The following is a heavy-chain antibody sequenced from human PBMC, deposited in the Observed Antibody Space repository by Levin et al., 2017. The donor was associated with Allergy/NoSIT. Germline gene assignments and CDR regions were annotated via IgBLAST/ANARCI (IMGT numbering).Heavy chain of an antibody. CDR1: EFTFSRYP. Sequence: LSLTCAASEFTFSRYPMHWVRQAPGKGLEWVAVMSHDGNFKSYGDSVRGRFIISRDNAENTLYLQMNNLRREDTAVYFCTRGSGRYPWAGFDHWGQGTLVTVSS. V-gene: IGHV3-30-3*01. CDR3: TRGSGRYPWAGFDH. J-gene: IGHJ4*02. D-gene: IGHD1-26*01. CDR2: MSHDGNFK.